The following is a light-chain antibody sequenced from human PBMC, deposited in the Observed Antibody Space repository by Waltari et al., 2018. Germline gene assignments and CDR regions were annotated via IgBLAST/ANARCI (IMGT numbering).Light chain of an antibody. CDR1: QSLLHSNGNTY. CDR3: VQAIAFPFT. J-gene: IGKJ3*01. V-gene: IGKV2-40*01. Sequence: DIVMTHTPLSLPITPGEPASISCRSSQSLLHSNGNTYLHWYLQKPGQSPQLLIYGGSNRASGVPDRFSGSGSGTDFTLKISKVEAEDVGVYYCVQAIAFPFTFGPGTKLDIK. CDR2: GGS.